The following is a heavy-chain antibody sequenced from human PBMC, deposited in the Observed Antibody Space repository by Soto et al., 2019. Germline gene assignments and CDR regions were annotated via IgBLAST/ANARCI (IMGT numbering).Heavy chain of an antibody. V-gene: IGHV4-39*01. Sequence: SETLSLTCAVSGVSITSTTYFWAWIRQPPGKVLEWIGTLSYAGNTYYNPSLQSRVTISADTSKNQFSLMLTSLTAADTAVYYCARQATYTLDVWGQGTTVT. CDR2: LSYAGNT. D-gene: IGHD4-4*01. CDR3: ARQATYTLDV. CDR1: GVSITSTTYF. J-gene: IGHJ6*02.